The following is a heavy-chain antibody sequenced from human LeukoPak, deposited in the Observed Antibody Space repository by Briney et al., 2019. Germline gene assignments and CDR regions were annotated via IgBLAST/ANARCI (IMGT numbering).Heavy chain of an antibody. D-gene: IGHD3-10*01. V-gene: IGHV4-4*08. CDR1: GGSFSSYY. J-gene: IGHJ5*02. Sequence: SETLSLTCTVSGGSFSSYYWSWIRRPPGRGLEWVGYIYRSGRNNYNPSLKSRVTISVDTSKNQFSLKLSSVTAADTAVYYCARDNYYGSGSFYAANWFDPWGQGTLVTVSP. CDR2: IYRSGRN. CDR3: ARDNYYGSGSFYAANWFDP.